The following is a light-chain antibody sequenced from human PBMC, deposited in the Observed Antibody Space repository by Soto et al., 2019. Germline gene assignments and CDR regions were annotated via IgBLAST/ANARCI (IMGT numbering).Light chain of an antibody. Sequence: QSALTQPASVSGSPGQSITISCTGTSSDVGGYNYVSWYQQHPGKAPKLMIYDVSNRPSGVSNRFSXSKSXXXASXTXXXLQAEDEADYYCSSYTSSSTLYVFGTGTKLTVL. J-gene: IGLJ1*01. V-gene: IGLV2-14*01. CDR1: SSDVGGYNY. CDR3: SSYTSSSTLYV. CDR2: DVS.